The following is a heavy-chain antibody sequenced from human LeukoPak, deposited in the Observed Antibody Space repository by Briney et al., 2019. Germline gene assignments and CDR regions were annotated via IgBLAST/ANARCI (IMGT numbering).Heavy chain of an antibody. CDR2: ISSSGSTI. J-gene: IGHJ5*02. CDR1: GFTFSSYE. D-gene: IGHD1-1*01. CDR3: ARHRANIYDA. Sequence: GGSLRLSCAASGFTFSSYEMNWVRQAPGKGLEWVSYISSSGSTIYYADSVKGRFTISRDNAKNTLYLQMNSLRADDTAVYYCARHRANIYDAWGQGTLVTVSS. V-gene: IGHV3-48*03.